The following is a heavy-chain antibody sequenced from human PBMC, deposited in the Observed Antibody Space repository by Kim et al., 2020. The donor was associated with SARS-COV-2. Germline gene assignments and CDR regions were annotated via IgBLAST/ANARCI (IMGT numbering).Heavy chain of an antibody. Sequence: SETLSLTCAVYGGSFSDYYWSWIRQPPGKGLEWIGEINHSGTANYNPSLKSRVTMSVDTSKNQFSLKLSSVTAADTAHYYCARFKEEVSMIVVIISAVSSHADYWGLGTLVTVSS. D-gene: IGHD3-22*01. CDR3: ARFKEEVSMIVVIISAVSSHADY. J-gene: IGHJ4*02. CDR2: INHSGTA. CDR1: GGSFSDYY. V-gene: IGHV4-34*01.